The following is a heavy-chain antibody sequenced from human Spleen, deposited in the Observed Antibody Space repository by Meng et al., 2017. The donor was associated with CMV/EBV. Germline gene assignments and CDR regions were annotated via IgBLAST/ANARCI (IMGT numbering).Heavy chain of an antibody. D-gene: IGHD6-13*01. J-gene: IGHJ6*02. CDR3: ASRIAAAGFGYYGMDV. CDR1: GGTFSSYA. Sequence: SVKVSCKASGGTFSSYAISWVRQAPGQGLGWMGGIIPILGVTNHAQKFQGRSTITADKSTSTAYMELSSLRSEDTAVYYCASRIAAAGFGYYGMDVWGQGTTVTVSS. CDR2: IIPILGVT. V-gene: IGHV1-69*10.